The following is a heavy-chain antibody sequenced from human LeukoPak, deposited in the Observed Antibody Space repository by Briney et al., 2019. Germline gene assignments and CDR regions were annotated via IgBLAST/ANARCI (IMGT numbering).Heavy chain of an antibody. Sequence: AGRSLRLSCAASGFTFSSYAMNWVRQAPGKGLECVSGIGGSGYGTYYADSVKGRFTISRDNSKNTLYLQMNSLRAEDTAVYYCAELGITMIGGVWGKGTTVTISS. CDR2: IGGSGYGT. J-gene: IGHJ6*04. V-gene: IGHV3-23*01. CDR1: GFTFSSYA. CDR3: AELGITMIGGV. D-gene: IGHD3-10*02.